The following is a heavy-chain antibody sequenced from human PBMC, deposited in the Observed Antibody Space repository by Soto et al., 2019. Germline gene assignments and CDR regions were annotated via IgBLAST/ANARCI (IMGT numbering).Heavy chain of an antibody. CDR3: ARVGSSCHSGGCYYYYGLGV. J-gene: IGHJ6*02. D-gene: IGHD1-26*01. Sequence: QVRLQESAPGLVKPSETLSLSCLVSGDSVGNGPYYWSWIRQSPGEGLEWIAYIYYSGSTNVNPSLESRVNISIDMSKNQFCLELRSVTAADAAVYFCARVGSSCHSGGCYYYYGLGVWGQGTTVAISS. CDR2: IYYSGST. V-gene: IGHV4-61*01. CDR1: GDSVGNGPYY.